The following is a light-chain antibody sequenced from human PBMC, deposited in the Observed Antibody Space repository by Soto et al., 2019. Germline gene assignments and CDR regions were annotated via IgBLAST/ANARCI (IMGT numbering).Light chain of an antibody. CDR2: GAS. J-gene: IGKJ5*01. CDR3: QQRSTWPT. CDR1: HSVSSSY. V-gene: IGKV3D-20*02. Sequence: EIVLTQSPGTLSLSPGERATLSCRASHSVSSSYLAWYQQKPGQAPRLLIYGASSRATGIPDRFSGSGYGTAFTLTISSLEPEDFALYYCQQRSTWPTFGQGTRLEIK.